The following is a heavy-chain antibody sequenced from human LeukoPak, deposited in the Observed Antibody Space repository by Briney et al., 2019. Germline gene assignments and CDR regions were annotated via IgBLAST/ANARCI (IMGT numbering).Heavy chain of an antibody. Sequence: SETLSLTCTVSGGSISNSGYYWGWIRQPPGKGLEWIGNIYYSGSTYYNPSLKSRVTISVDTSKNQFSLKLSSVTAADTAVHYCAKTYYYDPFDFWGQGTLVTVSS. J-gene: IGHJ4*02. CDR1: GGSISNSGYY. V-gene: IGHV4-39*01. CDR2: IYYSGST. CDR3: AKTYYYDPFDF. D-gene: IGHD3-22*01.